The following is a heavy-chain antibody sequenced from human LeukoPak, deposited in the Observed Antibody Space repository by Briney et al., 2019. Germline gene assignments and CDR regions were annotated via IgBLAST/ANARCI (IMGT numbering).Heavy chain of an antibody. CDR1: GYTFTGYY. D-gene: IGHD6-13*01. V-gene: IGHV1-2*02. J-gene: IGHJ6*03. CDR3: AREGAAAAGTSGYYYYMDV. Sequence: ASVKVSCKASGYTFTGYYMHWVRQAPGQGLEWMGWINPNSGGTNYAQKFQGRVTMTRDTSISTAYMELSRLRSDDTAVYYCAREGAAAAGTSGYYYYMDVWGKGTTVTISS. CDR2: INPNSGGT.